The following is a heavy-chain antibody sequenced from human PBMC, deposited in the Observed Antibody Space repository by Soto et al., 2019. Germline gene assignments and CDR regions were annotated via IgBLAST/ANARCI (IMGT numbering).Heavy chain of an antibody. Sequence: SGGSLRLSCAASGFTFSNAWMSWVRQAPGKGLEWVGRIKSKTDGGTTDYAAPVKGRFTISRDDSKNTLYLQMNSLKTEDTAVYYCTTGTNTYYYDSSGYYYVNQFDYWGQGTLVTVSS. D-gene: IGHD3-22*01. V-gene: IGHV3-15*01. J-gene: IGHJ4*02. CDR2: IKSKTDGGTT. CDR3: TTGTNTYYYDSSGYYYVNQFDY. CDR1: GFTFSNAW.